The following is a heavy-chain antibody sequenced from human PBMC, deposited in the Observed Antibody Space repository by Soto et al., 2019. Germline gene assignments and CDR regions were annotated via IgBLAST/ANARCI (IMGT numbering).Heavy chain of an antibody. D-gene: IGHD6-13*01. Sequence: SETLSLTCTVSGGSISSYYWSWIRQPPGKGLEWIGYIYYSGSTNYNPSLKSRVTISVDTSKNQFSLKLSSVTAADTAVYYCARGRNAAAGLNHFDYWGQGTLVTVSS. V-gene: IGHV4-59*01. CDR1: GGSISSYY. CDR2: IYYSGST. J-gene: IGHJ4*02. CDR3: ARGRNAAAGLNHFDY.